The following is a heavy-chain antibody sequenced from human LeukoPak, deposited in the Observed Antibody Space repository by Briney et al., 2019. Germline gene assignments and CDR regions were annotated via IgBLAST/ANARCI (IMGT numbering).Heavy chain of an antibody. CDR2: MSYDGSET. Sequence: GRSLRLSCAASGFTFRSYTMHWVRQAPGKGLEWVAVMSYDGSETYYADSVKGRFTISRDNSNHTVYLQMNSLRAEDTAVYYCARNGYYYGSFDHWGQGTLVTVSS. J-gene: IGHJ4*02. V-gene: IGHV3-30-3*01. CDR3: ARNGYYYGSFDH. CDR1: GFTFRSYT. D-gene: IGHD3-22*01.